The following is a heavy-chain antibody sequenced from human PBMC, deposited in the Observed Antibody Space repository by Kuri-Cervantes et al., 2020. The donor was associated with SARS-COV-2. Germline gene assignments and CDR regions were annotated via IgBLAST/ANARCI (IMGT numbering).Heavy chain of an antibody. J-gene: IGHJ4*02. V-gene: IGHV3-21*01. Sequence: GESLKISCAASGFTFSSYSMNWVRQAPGKGLEWVSSISSSSSYIYYADTVKGRFTISRDNAKNSLYLQMNSLRAEDTAVYYCATAPTVTLDYWGQGTLVTVSS. CDR3: ATAPTVTLDY. CDR1: GFTFSSYS. D-gene: IGHD4-17*01. CDR2: ISSSSSYI.